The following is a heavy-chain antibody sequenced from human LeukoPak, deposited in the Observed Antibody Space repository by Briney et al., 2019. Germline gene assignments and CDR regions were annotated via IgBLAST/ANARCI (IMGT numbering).Heavy chain of an antibody. J-gene: IGHJ6*02. D-gene: IGHD3-9*01. CDR2: IYSGGST. V-gene: IGHV3-53*01. CDR3: ARVDRSIYYGMDV. Sequence: GGSLRLSCAASGLTFSSHWMHWVRQAPGKGLEWVSVIYSGGSTYYADSVKGRFTISRDNSKNTLYLQVNSLRAEDTAVYYCARVDRSIYYGMDVWGQGTTVTVSS. CDR1: GLTFSSHW.